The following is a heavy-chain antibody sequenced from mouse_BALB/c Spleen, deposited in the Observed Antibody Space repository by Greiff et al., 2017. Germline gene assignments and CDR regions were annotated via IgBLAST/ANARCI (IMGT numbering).Heavy chain of an antibody. CDR1: GYTFTSYW. Sequence: QVQLQQSGAELARPGASVKLSCKASGYTFTSYWMQWVKQRPGQGLEWIGAIYPGDGDTRYTQKFKGKATLTADKSSSTAYMQLSSLASEDSAVYYCASPYYGYSYAMDYWGQGTSVTVSS. CDR3: ASPYYGYSYAMDY. CDR2: IYPGDGDT. V-gene: IGHV1-87*01. J-gene: IGHJ4*01. D-gene: IGHD1-2*01.